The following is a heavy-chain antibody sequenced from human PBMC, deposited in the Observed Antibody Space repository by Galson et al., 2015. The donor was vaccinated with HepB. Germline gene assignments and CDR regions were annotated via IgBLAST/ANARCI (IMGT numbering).Heavy chain of an antibody. V-gene: IGHV3-7*01. CDR3: ARPRDGYNDYFDY. Sequence: SLRLSCAASGFTFNTYWMNWIRQAPGKGLEWVANIKEDGGDKNYVASVKGRFTISRDNAKGSLYLQMNSLRAEDTALYYCARPRDGYNDYFDYCGQGTLVTVSS. CDR2: IKEDGGDK. D-gene: IGHD5-24*01. J-gene: IGHJ4*02. CDR1: GFTFNTYW.